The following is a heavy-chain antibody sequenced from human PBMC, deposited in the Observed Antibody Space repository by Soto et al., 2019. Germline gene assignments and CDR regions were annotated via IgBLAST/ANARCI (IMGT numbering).Heavy chain of an antibody. J-gene: IGHJ4*01. V-gene: IGHV5-51*01. Sequence: PGESLKICCKASGCNFMRYWIAWVRQESGQGLEWMGSISPGDSATRYSPSFQGQVTLSVDTSISTAYLQLNALRASDTALYYSSRLACIYHDISGLDNWGQGTLVTVSS. D-gene: IGHD5-12*01. CDR3: SRLACIYHDISGLDN. CDR2: ISPGDSAT. CDR1: GCNFMRYW.